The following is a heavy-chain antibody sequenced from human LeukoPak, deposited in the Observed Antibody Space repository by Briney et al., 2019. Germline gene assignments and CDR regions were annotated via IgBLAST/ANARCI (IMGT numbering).Heavy chain of an antibody. CDR2: IYYSGST. Sequence: PSETLSLTCAVYGGSFSGYYWSWIRQHPGKGLEWIGYIYYSGSTYYNPSLKSRVTISVDTSKNQFSLKLSSVTAADTAVYYCARVNGVTGYNWNDWVVYYFDYWGQGTLVTVSS. D-gene: IGHD1-1*01. J-gene: IGHJ4*02. CDR3: ARVNGVTGYNWNDWVVYYFDY. V-gene: IGHV4-31*11. CDR1: GGSFSGYY.